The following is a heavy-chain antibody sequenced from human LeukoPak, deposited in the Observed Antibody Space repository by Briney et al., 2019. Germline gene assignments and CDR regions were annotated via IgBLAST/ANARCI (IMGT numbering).Heavy chain of an antibody. J-gene: IGHJ4*02. D-gene: IGHD3-9*01. CDR2: ISSSSSTI. Sequence: GGSLRLSCAASGFTFSSYSMNWVRQAPGKGLEWVSYISSSSSTIYYADSVKGRFTISRDNAKNSLYLQMNSLRAEDTAVYYCASLSTYYDILTGYSPLGAYYFDYWGQGTLVTVSS. V-gene: IGHV3-48*01. CDR1: GFTFSSYS. CDR3: ASLSTYYDILTGYSPLGAYYFDY.